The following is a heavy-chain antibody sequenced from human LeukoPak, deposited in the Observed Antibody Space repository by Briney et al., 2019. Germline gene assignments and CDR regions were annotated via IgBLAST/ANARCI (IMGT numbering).Heavy chain of an antibody. Sequence: GGSLRLSCAASGFTFSSYSMNWVRQAPGKGLEWVSYITSGSSTIYYAESVRGRFTISRDNAKNSLFLQMNSLRAGDTAVYYCARDGGGDYWGQGTLVTVSS. CDR2: ITSGSSTI. CDR3: ARDGGGDY. D-gene: IGHD3-16*01. CDR1: GFTFSSYS. J-gene: IGHJ4*02. V-gene: IGHV3-48*01.